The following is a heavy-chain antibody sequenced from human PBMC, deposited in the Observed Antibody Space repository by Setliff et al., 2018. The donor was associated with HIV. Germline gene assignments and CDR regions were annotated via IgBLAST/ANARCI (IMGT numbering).Heavy chain of an antibody. CDR2: IYYSGST. V-gene: IGHV4-39*07. CDR3: AREVRWELPQGFDH. CDR1: GASTSSNTYS. J-gene: IGHJ4*02. Sequence: LSLTCTVSGASTSSNTYSWVWIRQPPGKGLEWIGSIYYSGSTYYNPSLKSRVTISGDTSKNQFSLELTSVTAADTAVYYCAREVRWELPQGFDHWGQGSQVTVSS. D-gene: IGHD1-26*01.